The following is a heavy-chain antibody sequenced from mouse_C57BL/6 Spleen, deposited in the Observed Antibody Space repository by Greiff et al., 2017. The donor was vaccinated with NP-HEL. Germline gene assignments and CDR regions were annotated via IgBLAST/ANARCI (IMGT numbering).Heavy chain of an antibody. Sequence: EVKLVESGGGLVKPGGSLKLSCAASGFTFSSYTMSWVRQTPEKRLEWVATISGGGGNTYYPDSVKGRFTISRDNAKNTLYLQMSSLRSEDTALYYCARRNDGYYFDYWGQGTTLTVSS. CDR1: GFTFSSYT. CDR3: ARRNDGYYFDY. V-gene: IGHV5-9*01. J-gene: IGHJ2*01. D-gene: IGHD2-3*01. CDR2: ISGGGGNT.